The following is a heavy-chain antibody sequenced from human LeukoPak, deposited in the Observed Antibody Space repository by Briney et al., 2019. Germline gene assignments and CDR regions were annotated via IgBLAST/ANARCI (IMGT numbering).Heavy chain of an antibody. CDR1: GFTFSSYG. J-gene: IGHJ6*02. CDR3: ARAGSPYYYDSSGYNYYYYYGMDV. Sequence: HAGGSLRLSCAASGFTFSSYGMHWVRQAPGKGLEWVAVIWYDGSNKYYADSVKGRFTISRDNSKNTLYLQMNSLRAEDTAVYYCARAGSPYYYDSSGYNYYYYYGMDVWGQGTTVTVSS. D-gene: IGHD3-22*01. V-gene: IGHV3-33*01. CDR2: IWYDGSNK.